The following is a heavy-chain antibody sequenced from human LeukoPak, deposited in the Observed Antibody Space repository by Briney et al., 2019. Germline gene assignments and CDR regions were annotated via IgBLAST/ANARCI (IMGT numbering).Heavy chain of an antibody. D-gene: IGHD4-17*01. V-gene: IGHV3-53*01. J-gene: IGHJ5*02. CDR3: ARTVGYGDYHWFDP. Sequence: PGGSLRLSCAASGFSVSSNYMSWVRQAPGKGLEWVSVIYSGVSTYYADSVKGRFTISRDNSKSTLYLQMNSLRAEDTAVYYCARTVGYGDYHWFDPWGQGTLVTVSS. CDR1: GFSVSSNY. CDR2: IYSGVST.